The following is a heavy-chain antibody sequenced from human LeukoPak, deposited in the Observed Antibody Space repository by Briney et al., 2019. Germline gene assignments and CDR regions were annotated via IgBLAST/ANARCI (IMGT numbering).Heavy chain of an antibody. V-gene: IGHV4-59*01. CDR1: GGSISTYY. CDR2: IYHSGST. D-gene: IGHD6-6*01. J-gene: IGHJ1*01. Sequence: SSETLSLTCTVSGGSISTYYWYWIRQPPGKGLEWIGYIYHSGSTNYNPSLQSRVTISVDTSKNQFSLNLNSVTAADTAVYYCARGGAARLHFQNWGQATLVTVSS. CDR3: ARGGAARLHFQN.